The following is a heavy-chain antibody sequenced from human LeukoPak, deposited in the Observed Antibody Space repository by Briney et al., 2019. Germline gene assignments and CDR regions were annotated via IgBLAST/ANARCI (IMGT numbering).Heavy chain of an antibody. CDR2: IRYDGSNK. D-gene: IGHD5-18*01. J-gene: IGHJ4*02. CDR1: GFTFSSYG. V-gene: IGHV3-30*02. CDR3: AKDYRPGIQLCLGDY. Sequence: GGSLRLSCAASGFTFSSYGMHWVRQAPGKGLEWVAFIRYDGSNKYYADSVKGRFTISRDNSKNTLYLQMNSLRAEDTAVYYCAKDYRPGIQLCLGDYWGQGTLVTVSS.